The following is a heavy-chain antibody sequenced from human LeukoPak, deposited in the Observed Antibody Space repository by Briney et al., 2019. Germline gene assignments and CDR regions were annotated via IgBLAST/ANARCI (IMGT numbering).Heavy chain of an antibody. CDR1: GFTFSSYA. CDR3: AKVPTYDSSGYYYVLDAFDI. Sequence: GSLRLSCAASGFTFSSYAMSWVRQTPGKGLEWVSAISGSGGSTYYADSVKGRFTISRDNSKNTLYLQMNSLRAEDTAVYYCAKVPTYDSSGYYYVLDAFDIWGQGTMVTVSS. V-gene: IGHV3-23*01. J-gene: IGHJ3*02. CDR2: ISGSGGST. D-gene: IGHD3-22*01.